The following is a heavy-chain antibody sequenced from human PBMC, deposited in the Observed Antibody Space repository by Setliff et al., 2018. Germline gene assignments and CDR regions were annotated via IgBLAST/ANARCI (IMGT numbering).Heavy chain of an antibody. V-gene: IGHV4-34*01. CDR2: INHSGST. J-gene: IGHJ4*02. CDR1: GGSFSGYY. Sequence: SETLSLTCTVSGGSFSGYYWSWIRQPPGKGLEWIGEINHSGSTNYNPSLKSRVTISVDTSKNQFSLKLSSVTAADTAVYYCASELGMGGRDYWGQGTLVTVSS. CDR3: ASELGMGGRDY. D-gene: IGHD7-27*01.